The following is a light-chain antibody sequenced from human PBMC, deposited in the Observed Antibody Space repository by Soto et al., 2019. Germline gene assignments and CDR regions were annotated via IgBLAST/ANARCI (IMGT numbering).Light chain of an antibody. CDR1: SSNIGNNY. J-gene: IGLJ1*01. V-gene: IGLV1-51*02. Sequence: QSVLTQPPSVSAAPGQKVTISCSGSSSNIGNNYVSWYQQLPGTAPKLLIYENNKRPSGIPDRFSGSKSGTSATLGSTGLQTGDEADYYCGTWDSSLSDVFGTGTKLTVL. CDR3: GTWDSSLSDV. CDR2: ENN.